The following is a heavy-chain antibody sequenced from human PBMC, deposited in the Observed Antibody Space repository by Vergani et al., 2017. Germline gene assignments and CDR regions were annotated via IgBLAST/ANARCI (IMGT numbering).Heavy chain of an antibody. CDR1: GYTFTGYY. V-gene: IGHV1-2*02. CDR2: INPNSGGT. CDR3: ARVALARPFGVVMGWGDAFDI. J-gene: IGHJ3*02. D-gene: IGHD3-3*01. Sequence: QVQLVQSGAEVKKPGASVKVSCKASGYTFTGYYMHWVRQAPGQGLEWMGWINPNSGGTNYAQKFQGRVTMTRDTSISKAYMELSRLRSDDTAVYYCARVALARPFGVVMGWGDAFDIWGQGTMVTVSS.